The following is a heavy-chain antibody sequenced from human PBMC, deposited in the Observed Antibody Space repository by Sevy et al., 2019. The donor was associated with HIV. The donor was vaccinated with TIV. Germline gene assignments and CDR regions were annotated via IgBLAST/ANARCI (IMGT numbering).Heavy chain of an antibody. V-gene: IGHV5-51*01. CDR2: IYPDDSDI. CDR1: GYRFTSYW. CDR3: ARRAYDTTGYPQYYFDY. Sequence: GESLKISCKGSGYRFTSYWIGWVRQMPGKGLEWMGIIYPDDSDIRYIPSFQGQVTISADKSISTAYLQWSSLKASDTAKYFCARRAYDTTGYPQYYFDYWGRGTLVTVSS. D-gene: IGHD3-22*01. J-gene: IGHJ4*02.